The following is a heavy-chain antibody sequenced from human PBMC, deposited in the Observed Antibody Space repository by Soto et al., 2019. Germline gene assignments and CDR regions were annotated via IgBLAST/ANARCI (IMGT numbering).Heavy chain of an antibody. J-gene: IGHJ4*02. Sequence: RLSCAASGFTFSSYWMHWVRQAPGKLLMWVSRINSDGSSTSYADSVKGRFTISRDNAKNTLYLQMNSLRAEDTAVYYCMPDDYWGQGTLVTVSS. CDR1: GFTFSSYW. D-gene: IGHD2-2*01. V-gene: IGHV3-74*01. CDR2: INSDGSST. CDR3: MPDDY.